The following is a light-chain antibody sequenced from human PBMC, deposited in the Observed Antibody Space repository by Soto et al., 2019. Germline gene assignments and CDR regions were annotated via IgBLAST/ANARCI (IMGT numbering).Light chain of an antibody. CDR1: SSDVGGYNY. CDR3: LSYADTAYV. CDR2: EVS. Sequence: QSALTQPPSASGSPGQSVTISCAGTSSDVGGYNYVSWYQQYPGKVPKLMIYEVSERPSGVPDRFSGSKSSNTAFLTVSGLHAEDEADYDCLSYADTAYVFGTGTKLTVL. V-gene: IGLV2-8*01. J-gene: IGLJ1*01.